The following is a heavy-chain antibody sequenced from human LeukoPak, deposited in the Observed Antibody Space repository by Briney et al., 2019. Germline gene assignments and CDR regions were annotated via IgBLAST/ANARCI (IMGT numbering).Heavy chain of an antibody. CDR2: ISAYNGNT. CDR3: ATGVYCATTTCPGYRNFYYFMDV. J-gene: IGHJ6*03. V-gene: IGHV1-18*01. Sequence: ASVKVSCKASGYTFTSYGISWVRQAPGQGLEWMGWISAYNGNTNYAQKLQGRVTMTTDTSTSTAYMELRSLRSDDTAVYYCATGVYCATTTCPGYRNFYYFMDVWGEGTTVTVTS. D-gene: IGHD6-13*01. CDR1: GYTFTSYG.